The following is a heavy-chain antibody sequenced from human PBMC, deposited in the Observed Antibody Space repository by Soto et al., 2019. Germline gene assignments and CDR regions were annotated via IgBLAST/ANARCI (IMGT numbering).Heavy chain of an antibody. CDR3: TTDLYYYDSSGYFLGDY. Sequence: EVQLVESGGGLVKPGGSLRLSCAASGFTFSNAWMNWVRQAPGKGLEWVGRIKSKTDGGTTDYAAPVKGRFTISRDDSKSTLYLQMNSLKTEDTAVYYCTTDLYYYDSSGYFLGDYWGQGTLVTVSS. J-gene: IGHJ4*02. V-gene: IGHV3-15*07. D-gene: IGHD3-22*01. CDR2: IKSKTDGGTT. CDR1: GFTFSNAW.